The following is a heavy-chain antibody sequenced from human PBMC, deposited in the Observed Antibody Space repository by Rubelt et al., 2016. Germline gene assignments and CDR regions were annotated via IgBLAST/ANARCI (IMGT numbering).Heavy chain of an antibody. D-gene: IGHD1-26*01. CDR1: GFTFSGYA. V-gene: IGHV3-23*04. CDR3: AKHPDVGSYYYFHS. Sequence: EVQLVESGGGLIQPGGSLRLSCAASGFTFSGYAMSWVRQAPGKGLEWVSALSGSGASTYYADSVKGRFTISRDNSKKTLYLQVKNLRAGDTAVDSCAKHPDVGSYYYFHSWGQGALVTVSS. J-gene: IGHJ4*02. CDR2: LSGSGAST.